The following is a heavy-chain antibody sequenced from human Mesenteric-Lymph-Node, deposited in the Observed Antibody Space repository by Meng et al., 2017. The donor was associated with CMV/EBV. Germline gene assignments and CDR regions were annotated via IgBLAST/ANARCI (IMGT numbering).Heavy chain of an antibody. CDR2: IYYSGTT. J-gene: IGHJ4*02. V-gene: IGHV4-39*07. D-gene: IGHD6-13*01. Sequence: GASISSSSYYWAWIRQPPGKGLEWIVNIYYSGTTYYNPSLRSRVTTSVDTSKNQFSLKLSSVTAADTAVYYCARDHSSTWYNYFDYWGQGTLVTVSS. CDR1: GASISSSSYY. CDR3: ARDHSSTWYNYFDY.